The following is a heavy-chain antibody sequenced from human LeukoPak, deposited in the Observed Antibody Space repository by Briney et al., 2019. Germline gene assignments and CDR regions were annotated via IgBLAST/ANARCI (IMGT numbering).Heavy chain of an antibody. Sequence: SETLSLTCTVSGGSISSSDYYWGWIRQPPGKGLEWIGNIYYSGSTYYNPSLKSRVTISVDTSKNQFSLRLSSVTAADTAVYYCARDCGPQQLVRTCWFDPWGQGTLVTVSS. V-gene: IGHV4-39*07. CDR3: ARDCGPQQLVRTCWFDP. D-gene: IGHD6-13*01. J-gene: IGHJ5*02. CDR2: IYYSGST. CDR1: GGSISSSDYY.